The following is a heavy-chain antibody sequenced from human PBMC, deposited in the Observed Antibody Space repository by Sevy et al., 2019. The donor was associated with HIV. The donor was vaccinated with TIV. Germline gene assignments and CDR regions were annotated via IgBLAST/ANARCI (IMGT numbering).Heavy chain of an antibody. V-gene: IGHV1-2*06. Sequence: ASVKVSCKDSGYTFTVYYMHWVRQAPGQGLEWMGRINPKSGGTNYTQKFQGRVTMTRDTSISTAYMELSRLRSDDTAVSYCARYCSSTSCYAPPLDYWGQGTLVTVSS. J-gene: IGHJ4*02. CDR2: INPKSGGT. CDR1: GYTFTVYY. D-gene: IGHD2-2*01. CDR3: ARYCSSTSCYAPPLDY.